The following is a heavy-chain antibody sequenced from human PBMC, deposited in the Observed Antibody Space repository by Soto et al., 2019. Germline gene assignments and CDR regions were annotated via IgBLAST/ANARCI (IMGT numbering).Heavy chain of an antibody. CDR3: ARLRVGATRRAFDY. D-gene: IGHD1-26*01. J-gene: IGHJ4*02. V-gene: IGHV4-39*01. CDR1: GGSISSSSYY. CDR2: IYYSGST. Sequence: TLSLTCTVSGGSISSSSYYWGWIRQPPGKGLEWIGSIYYSGSTYYNPSLKSRVTISVDTSKNQFSLKLSSVTAADTAVYYCARLRVGATRRAFDYWGQGTLVTVSS.